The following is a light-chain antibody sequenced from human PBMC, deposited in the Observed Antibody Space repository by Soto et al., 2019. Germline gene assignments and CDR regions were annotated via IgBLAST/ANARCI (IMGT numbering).Light chain of an antibody. J-gene: IGKJ3*01. CDR1: QSVASNY. CDR3: QQYDSSPFT. V-gene: IGKV3-20*01. Sequence: EIVLTQSPGTLSLSPGERATLSCRASQSVASNYLAWYQQTPGQAPRLLIYGASSRATGIPGRFSGSGSGTDFTLTISRLEPEDFAVFYCQQYDSSPFTFGPGTKVDIK. CDR2: GAS.